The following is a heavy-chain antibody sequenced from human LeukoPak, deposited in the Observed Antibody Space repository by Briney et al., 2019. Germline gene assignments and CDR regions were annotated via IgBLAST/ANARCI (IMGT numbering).Heavy chain of an antibody. J-gene: IGHJ4*02. D-gene: IGHD6-19*01. CDR3: ATSVYSSGWHPFFDY. V-gene: IGHV4-39*02. CDR2: IHYIGST. CDR1: GDSISNHNYF. Sequence: SETLSLTCTVSGDSISNHNYFWGWIRQPPGKGLEWIASIHYIGSTYFNLSLKSRVTVSVDTSKNHFSLKLSSVTAADTAVYYCATSVYSSGWHPFFDYWGQGAPVTVSS.